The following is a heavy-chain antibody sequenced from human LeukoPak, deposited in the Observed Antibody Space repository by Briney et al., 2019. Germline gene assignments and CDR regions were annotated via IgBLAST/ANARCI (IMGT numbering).Heavy chain of an antibody. CDR3: ARGITMIVGARAKNDAFDI. CDR2: INPSGGST. D-gene: IGHD3-22*01. CDR1: GYTFTSYY. J-gene: IGHJ3*02. Sequence: GASVKVSCKASGYTFTSYYMHWVRQAPGQGLEWMGIINPSGGSTSYAQKFQGRVTMTRDMSTSTVYMELSSLRSEDTAVYYCARGITMIVGARAKNDAFDIWGQGTMVTVSS. V-gene: IGHV1-46*01.